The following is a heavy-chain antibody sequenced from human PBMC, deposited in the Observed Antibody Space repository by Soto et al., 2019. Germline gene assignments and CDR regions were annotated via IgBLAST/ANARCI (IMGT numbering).Heavy chain of an antibody. V-gene: IGHV1-3*01. CDR3: ARGIGLRFEYLQY. D-gene: IGHD3-16*01. J-gene: IGHJ4*02. CDR1: GYTFTSYA. Sequence: GASVKVSCKASGYTFTSYAMHWVRQAPGQRLEWMGWINAGNGNTKYSQKFQGRVTITRDTSASTAYMELSSLRSEDTAVYYCARGIGLRFEYLQYWGQGTLVTVSS. CDR2: INAGNGNT.